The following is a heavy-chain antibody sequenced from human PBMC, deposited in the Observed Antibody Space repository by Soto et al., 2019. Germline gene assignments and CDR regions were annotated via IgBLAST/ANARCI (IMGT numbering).Heavy chain of an antibody. Sequence: PSETLSLTCIVSGESISSSSYYWGWIRQPPGKGLEWIGSIYYSGLSYYNPSFKSRVTISIDTSNNQFSLTLSSVTATDTAVYYCARQRTTVVTQAYFDNWGQGALVTVSS. D-gene: IGHD2-21*02. CDR2: IYYSGLS. CDR3: ARQRTTVVTQAYFDN. V-gene: IGHV4-39*01. CDR1: GESISSSSYY. J-gene: IGHJ4*02.